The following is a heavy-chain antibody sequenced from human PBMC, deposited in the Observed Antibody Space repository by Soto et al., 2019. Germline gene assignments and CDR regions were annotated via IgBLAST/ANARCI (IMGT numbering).Heavy chain of an antibody. V-gene: IGHV3-30*18. Sequence: QIQLVESGGGVVQPGRSLRLSCAASGFRFSAYGMHWVRQTPGKGLEWVALISNEGRDTYFADSVKGRFTISRDNSRNTLYLQMNSLTTEDTAIYYCAKADGKVSNPCDPWGQGTLVTFSA. CDR1: GFRFSAYG. J-gene: IGHJ5*02. CDR2: ISNEGRDT. CDR3: AKADGKVSNPCDP.